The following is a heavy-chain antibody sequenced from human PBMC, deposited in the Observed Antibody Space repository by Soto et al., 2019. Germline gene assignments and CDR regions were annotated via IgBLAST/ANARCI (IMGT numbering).Heavy chain of an antibody. J-gene: IGHJ6*03. D-gene: IGHD3-10*01. CDR1: GFTFSSYW. Sequence: GGSLRLSCAASGFTFSSYWMSWVRQAPGKGLEWVANIKQDGSEKYYVDSVKGRFTISRDNAKNSLYLQMNSLRAEDTAVYYCARAIYGSGSSPKDYYYYYYYMDVWGKGTTVTVSS. CDR2: IKQDGSEK. V-gene: IGHV3-7*04. CDR3: ARAIYGSGSSPKDYYYYYYYMDV.